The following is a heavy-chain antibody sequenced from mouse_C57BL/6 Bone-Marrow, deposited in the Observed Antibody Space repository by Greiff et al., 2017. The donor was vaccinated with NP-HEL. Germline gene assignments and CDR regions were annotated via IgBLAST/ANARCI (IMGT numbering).Heavy chain of an antibody. Sequence: ESGPGLVKPSQSLSLTCSVTGYSITSGYYWNWIRQFPGNKLEWMGYISYDGSNNYNPSLKNRISFTRDTSKNQFFLKLNSVTTEDTATYYCAREGITTVDYYAMDYWGQGTSVTVSS. D-gene: IGHD1-1*01. V-gene: IGHV3-6*01. CDR1: GYSITSGYY. CDR2: ISYDGSN. CDR3: AREGITTVDYYAMDY. J-gene: IGHJ4*01.